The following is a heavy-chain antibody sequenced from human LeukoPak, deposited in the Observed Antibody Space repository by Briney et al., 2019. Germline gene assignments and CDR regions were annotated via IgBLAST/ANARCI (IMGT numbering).Heavy chain of an antibody. V-gene: IGHV4-59*01. Sequence: SETLSLTCTVSGGSISSYYWSWIRQPPGKGLQWIGYIYYSGSTNYNPSLKSRVTISVDTSKNQFSLKLSSVTAADTAVYYCARFRDYGDNSGLNYWGQRTLVTVSS. CDR1: GGSISSYY. D-gene: IGHD4-23*01. J-gene: IGHJ4*02. CDR3: ARFRDYGDNSGLNY. CDR2: IYYSGST.